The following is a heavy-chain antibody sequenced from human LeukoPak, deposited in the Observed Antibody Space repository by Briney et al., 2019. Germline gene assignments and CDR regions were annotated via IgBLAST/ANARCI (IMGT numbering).Heavy chain of an antibody. CDR1: GFTFSSYA. J-gene: IGHJ5*02. Sequence: GGSLRLSCAASGFTFSSYAMSWFRQAPGKGLEWVGFIRSKAYAGTTEYAASVKGRFTISRDDSNSIAYLQMNSLKTEDTAVYYCTRGGDAYKTWGQGTLVTVSS. V-gene: IGHV3-49*03. CDR2: IRSKAYAGTT. CDR3: TRGGDAYKT. D-gene: IGHD5-24*01.